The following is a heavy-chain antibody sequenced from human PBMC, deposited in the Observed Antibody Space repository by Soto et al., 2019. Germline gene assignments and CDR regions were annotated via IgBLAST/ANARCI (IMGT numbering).Heavy chain of an antibody. CDR2: ISKDGSDK. V-gene: IGHV3-30-3*01. CDR1: GFTFGSHA. CDR3: ARDLASSGDHFDY. J-gene: IGHJ4*02. Sequence: GGSLRLSCEACGFTFGSHAMHWVRQAPGKGLEWVEVISKDGSDKYSADSVKGRFTISRDNSKNTLSLQMNSLRPEDTAVYYCARDLASSGDHFDYWGLGTLVTVSS. D-gene: IGHD7-27*01.